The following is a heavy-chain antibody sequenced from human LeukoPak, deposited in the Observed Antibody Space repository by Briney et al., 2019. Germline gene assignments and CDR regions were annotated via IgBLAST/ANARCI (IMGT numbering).Heavy chain of an antibody. CDR2: IRSKAYGGTT. J-gene: IGHJ3*02. CDR1: GFTFGDYP. Sequence: SGGSLRLSCTASGFTFGDYPMSWVRQAPGKGLEGLGFIRSKAYGGTTEYAASVTGRFTISRDDSKSIAYLQMNSLKTEDTAVYYCTRAPWSQTRQLNAFDIWGQGTMVTVSS. D-gene: IGHD3-3*01. CDR3: TRAPWSQTRQLNAFDI. V-gene: IGHV3-49*04.